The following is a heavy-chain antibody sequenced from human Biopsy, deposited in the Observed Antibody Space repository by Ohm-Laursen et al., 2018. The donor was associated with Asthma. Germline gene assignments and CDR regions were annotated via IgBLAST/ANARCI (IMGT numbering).Heavy chain of an antibody. Sequence: PSQTLSLTCSVSGASSITTTNYWAWIRQPPGRGLEWLGSVYYSGDSFYMTSLMSRLTMSVDTSRRQFSLRLTSVTAADTGVYYCARHWSGNGWADVHNWFDPWGPGTVVTVSS. V-gene: IGHV4-39*01. CDR1: GASSITTTNY. J-gene: IGHJ5*02. CDR2: VYYSGDS. D-gene: IGHD6-19*01. CDR3: ARHWSGNGWADVHNWFDP.